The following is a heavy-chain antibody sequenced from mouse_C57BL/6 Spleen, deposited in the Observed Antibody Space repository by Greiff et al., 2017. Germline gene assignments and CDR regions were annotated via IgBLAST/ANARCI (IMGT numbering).Heavy chain of an antibody. J-gene: IGHJ3*01. Sequence: VQLQQSGPELVKPGASVKMSCKASGYTFTDYNMHWVKQSHGKSLEWIGYINPNNGGTSYNQKFKGKATLTVNKSSSTAYMELRSLTSEDSAVYYCAREYDYDEGAWFAYWGQGTLVTVSA. V-gene: IGHV1-22*01. D-gene: IGHD2-4*01. CDR1: GYTFTDYN. CDR3: AREYDYDEGAWFAY. CDR2: INPNNGGT.